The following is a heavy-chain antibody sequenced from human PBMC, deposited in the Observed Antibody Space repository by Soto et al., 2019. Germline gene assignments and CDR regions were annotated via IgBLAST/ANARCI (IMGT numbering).Heavy chain of an antibody. CDR2: VYCNGDT. Sequence: QVQLQESVPGLVKPSETLSLTCTVSGGSTHSYYWAWIRQPPAKGLEWMGYVYCNGDTNYNPSLKSRVTISVDASQNQFPLKLTSVPPADTAVYYCARGHGHGGSSFDFWGQGTVVTVSS. CDR3: ARGHGHGGSSFDF. V-gene: IGHV4-59*01. CDR1: GGSTHSYY. D-gene: IGHD2-15*01. J-gene: IGHJ4*02.